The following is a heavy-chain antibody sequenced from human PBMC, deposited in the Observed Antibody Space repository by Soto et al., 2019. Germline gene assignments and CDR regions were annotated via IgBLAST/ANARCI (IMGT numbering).Heavy chain of an antibody. V-gene: IGHV4-59*01. CDR3: ARERPERVPASIDEDYYYYYMDV. CDR1: GGSISSYY. CDR2: IYYSGST. D-gene: IGHD2-2*02. Sequence: QVQLQESGPGLVKHSETLSLTCTVSGGSISSYYWSWIRQPPGKGLEWIGYIYYSGSTNYNPSLKSRVTISVDTSKNQFSLNLSSVTAADTAVYYCARERPERVPASIDEDYYYYYMDVWGKGTTVTVSS. J-gene: IGHJ6*03.